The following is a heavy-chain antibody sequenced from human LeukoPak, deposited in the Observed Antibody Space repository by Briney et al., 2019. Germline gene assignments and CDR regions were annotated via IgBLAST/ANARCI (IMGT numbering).Heavy chain of an antibody. CDR3: AKDQYGEAFDI. V-gene: IGHV3-23*01. D-gene: IGHD4-17*01. J-gene: IGHJ3*02. CDR1: GFTFSSYG. Sequence: GGSLRLSCAASGFTFSSYGMHWVRQAPGKGLEWVSAISGSGSATYYADSVKGRFTISRDNSKNTLYLQMNSLRAEDTAVYYCAKDQYGEAFDIWGPGTMVTVSS. CDR2: ISGSGSAT.